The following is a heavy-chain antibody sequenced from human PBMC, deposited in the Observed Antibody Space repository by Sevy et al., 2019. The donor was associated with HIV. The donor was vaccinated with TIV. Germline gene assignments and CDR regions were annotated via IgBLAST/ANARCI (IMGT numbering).Heavy chain of an antibody. CDR3: ARGALLRYSDWLSRRAFDI. Sequence: GGSLRLSCAASGFTFSSYSMNWVRQAPGKGLEWVSSISSSSSYIYYADSVKGRFTISRDNAKNSLYLQMNSLRAEDTAVYYCARGALLRYSDWLSRRAFDIWGQGTMVTVSS. CDR1: GFTFSSYS. D-gene: IGHD3-9*01. J-gene: IGHJ3*02. CDR2: ISSSSSYI. V-gene: IGHV3-21*01.